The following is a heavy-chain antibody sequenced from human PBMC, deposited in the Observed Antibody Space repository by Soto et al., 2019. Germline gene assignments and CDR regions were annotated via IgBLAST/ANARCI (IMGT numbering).Heavy chain of an antibody. CDR2: INAGNGNT. D-gene: IGHD5-18*01. Sequence: ASVKVSCKASGYTFTSYAMHWVRQAPGQRLEWMGWINAGNGNTKYSQKFQGRVTITRDTSASTAYMELSRLRSEDTAVYYCARDLVDTAIYYYYGMDVWGQGTTVTVSS. V-gene: IGHV1-3*01. J-gene: IGHJ6*02. CDR3: ARDLVDTAIYYYYGMDV. CDR1: GYTFTSYA.